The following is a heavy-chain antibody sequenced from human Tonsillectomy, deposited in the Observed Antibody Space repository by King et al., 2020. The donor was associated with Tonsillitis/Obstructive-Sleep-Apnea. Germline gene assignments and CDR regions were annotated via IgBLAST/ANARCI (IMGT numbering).Heavy chain of an antibody. CDR3: AREGVYCSSTSCYKGFDY. CDR2: INPNSGVT. CDR1: GYTFTGYY. Sequence: VQLVESGAEVKKPGASVKVSCKASGYTFTGYYIQWVRQAPGQGLVWMGGINPNSGVTNYALKFQGWVTTTRDTSISTAYMELSRLRSDDTAVYYCAREGVYCSSTSCYKGFDYWGQGTLVTVSS. V-gene: IGHV1-2*04. J-gene: IGHJ4*02. D-gene: IGHD2-2*02.